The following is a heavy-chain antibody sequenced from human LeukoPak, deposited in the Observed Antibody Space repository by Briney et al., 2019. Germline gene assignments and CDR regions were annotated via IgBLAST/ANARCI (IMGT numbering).Heavy chain of an antibody. J-gene: IGHJ6*02. Sequence: GASVKVSCKASGYTFTSYGISWVRQAPGQGLEWMGWISAYNGNTNYAQKLQGRVTMTTDTSTSTAYMELRSLRSDDTAVYYCARDLGGVLWAYGMDVWGQGTTVTVSS. CDR1: GYTFTSYG. CDR2: ISAYNGNT. D-gene: IGHD3-10*01. V-gene: IGHV1-18*01. CDR3: ARDLGGVLWAYGMDV.